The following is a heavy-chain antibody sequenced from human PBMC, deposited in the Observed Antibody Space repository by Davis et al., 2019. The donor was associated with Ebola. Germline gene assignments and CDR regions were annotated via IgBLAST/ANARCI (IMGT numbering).Heavy chain of an antibody. D-gene: IGHD5-18*01. CDR2: INHSGST. V-gene: IGHV4-34*01. J-gene: IGHJ6*02. CDR3: ARGHGYSYGYVYYYYGMDV. CDR1: GGSFSGYY. Sequence: SETLSLTCAVYGGSFSGYYWSWIRQPPGKGLEWIGEINHSGSTNYNPSLKSRVTISVDTSKNQFSLKLSSVTAADTAVYYCARGHGYSYGYVYYYYGMDVWGQGTTVTVSS.